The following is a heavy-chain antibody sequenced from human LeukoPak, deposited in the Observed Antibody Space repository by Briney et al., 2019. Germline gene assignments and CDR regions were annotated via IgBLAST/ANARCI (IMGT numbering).Heavy chain of an antibody. CDR3: ARVYYSSSYDYWYFDL. J-gene: IGHJ2*01. CDR1: GGSISSYY. D-gene: IGHD6-13*01. CDR2: IYTSGST. Sequence: PSETLSLTCTVSGGSISSYYWSWIRQPPGKGLEWIGRIYTSGSTNYNPSLKSRVTMSVDTSKNQFSLKLSSVTAADTAVYYCARVYYSSSYDYWYFDLWGRGTLVTVSS. V-gene: IGHV4-4*07.